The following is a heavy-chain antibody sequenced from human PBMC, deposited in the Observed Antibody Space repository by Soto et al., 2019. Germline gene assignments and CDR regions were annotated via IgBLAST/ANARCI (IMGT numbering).Heavy chain of an antibody. CDR2: INPNSGGT. Sequence: ASVKVSCKASGYTFSGYYIHWLRQAPGQGLEWMGWINPNSGGTNYAQKLQGRVTMTTDTSTSTAYMELRSLRSDDTAVYYCARNSGWYTAVDYWGQGTLVTVSS. CDR3: ARNSGWYTAVDY. D-gene: IGHD6-19*01. J-gene: IGHJ4*02. CDR1: GYTFSGYY. V-gene: IGHV1-2*02.